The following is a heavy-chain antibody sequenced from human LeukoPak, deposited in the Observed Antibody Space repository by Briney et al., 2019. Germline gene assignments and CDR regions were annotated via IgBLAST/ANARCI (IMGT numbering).Heavy chain of an antibody. J-gene: IGHJ4*02. Sequence: PSETLCLTCGVSGGSISSTNWWSWVRQPPGQGLEWIGEISLSGVTNYNPSLKSRVTMSLDRSKNHLSLALTSVTAADTAVYYCSRESGAFSPFGYWGQGTLVTVSS. D-gene: IGHD1-26*01. CDR3: SRESGAFSPFGY. CDR1: GGSISSTNW. V-gene: IGHV4-4*02. CDR2: ISLSGVT.